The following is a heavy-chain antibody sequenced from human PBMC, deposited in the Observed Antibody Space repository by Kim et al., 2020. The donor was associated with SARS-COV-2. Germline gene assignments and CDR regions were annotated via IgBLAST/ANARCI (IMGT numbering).Heavy chain of an antibody. Sequence: ASVKVSCKASGYTFTGYYIHWVRQAPGQGLERMGWINPNSGDTNYAQKFQGRVTMTRDTSTSTAYMELSSLRSDDTAVYYCARSWGVGQVGRLPFDYWGQGTLVTVSS. J-gene: IGHJ4*02. CDR1: GYTFTGYY. D-gene: IGHD1-26*01. CDR3: ARSWGVGQVGRLPFDY. CDR2: INPNSGDT. V-gene: IGHV1-2*02.